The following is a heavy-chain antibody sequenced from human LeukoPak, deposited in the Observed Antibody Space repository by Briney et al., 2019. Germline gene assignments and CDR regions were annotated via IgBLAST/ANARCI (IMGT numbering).Heavy chain of an antibody. CDR3: ARGYGSGSYYYMDV. CDR1: GGSISSYY. V-gene: IGHV4-4*07. CDR2: IYTSGST. Sequence: SETQSLTCTVSGGSISSYYWSWIRQPAGKGLEWIGRIYTSGSTNYNPSLKSRVTMSVDTSKNQFSLKLSSVTAADTAVYYCARGYGSGSYYYMDVWGKGTTVTISS. D-gene: IGHD3-10*01. J-gene: IGHJ6*03.